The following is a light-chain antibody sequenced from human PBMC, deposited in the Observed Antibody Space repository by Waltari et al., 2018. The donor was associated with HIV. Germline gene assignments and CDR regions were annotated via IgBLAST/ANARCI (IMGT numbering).Light chain of an antibody. V-gene: IGLV2-8*01. Sequence: QSALTQPPSASGSPGQSVTISCTGTSSDVGGYNYVSWYQQHPGKAPKLMIYDVSKRPSGVPDRFSGSKSGNTASLTVSGLQAEDEADYYCSSYAGSTNQFGGGTKLTVL. J-gene: IGLJ3*02. CDR3: SSYAGSTNQ. CDR1: SSDVGGYNY. CDR2: DVS.